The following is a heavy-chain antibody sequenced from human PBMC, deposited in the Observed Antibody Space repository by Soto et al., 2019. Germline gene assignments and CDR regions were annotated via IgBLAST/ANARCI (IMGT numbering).Heavy chain of an antibody. CDR1: GGSISSGGYS. V-gene: IGHV4-30-2*01. J-gene: IGHJ6*02. CDR2: IYHSGST. Sequence: QLQLQESGSGLVKPSQTLSLTCAVSGGSISSGGYSWSWIRQPPGKGLEWIGYIYHSGSTYYNPSLKSRFTISEDRSKNQSPLKLSSVPAADTAVFYCARELNVGGQGPTVTVSS. CDR3: ARELNV.